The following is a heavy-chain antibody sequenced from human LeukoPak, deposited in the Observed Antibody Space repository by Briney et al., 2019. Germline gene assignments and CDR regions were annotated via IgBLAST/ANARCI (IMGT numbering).Heavy chain of an antibody. CDR2: IYYNGST. Sequence: SETLSLTCTVSGGSINSGDYYWGWIRQPPGKGLEWSGYIYYNGSTYYNPSLNSRVTISVDTSKSQFSVKLSSVTAADTAVYYCARHSYYYYSSGYTHFDYWGQGTLVTVSS. D-gene: IGHD3-22*01. CDR1: GGSINSGDYY. V-gene: IGHV4-30-4*08. J-gene: IGHJ4*02. CDR3: ARHSYYYYSSGYTHFDY.